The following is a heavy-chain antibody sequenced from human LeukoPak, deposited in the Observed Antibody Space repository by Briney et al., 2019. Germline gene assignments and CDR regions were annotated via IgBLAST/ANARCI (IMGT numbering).Heavy chain of an antibody. D-gene: IGHD5-24*01. Sequence: SQTLSLTCAISGDSVYSNSVAWNWIRRSPSRGLEWLGRTYYRSKWYNDYAVFVKSRITVDPEPSKNQFSLQLTSVTPEDTAVYYCARDGYTYFDYWGQGILVTVSS. CDR1: GDSVYSNSVA. V-gene: IGHV6-1*01. J-gene: IGHJ4*02. CDR3: ARDGYTYFDY. CDR2: TYYRSKWYN.